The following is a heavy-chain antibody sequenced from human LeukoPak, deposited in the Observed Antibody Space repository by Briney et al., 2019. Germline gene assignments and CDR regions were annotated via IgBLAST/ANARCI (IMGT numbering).Heavy chain of an antibody. D-gene: IGHD6-19*01. V-gene: IGHV3-74*01. J-gene: IGHJ4*02. Sequence: GSLRLPCAASGFTFSSHWMHWVRQAPGKGLVWVSRVNSDGSSTSYADSVTGRFTISRDNAKNTLYLQMNSLRAEDTAVYYCARDSRSSGLTVDYWGQGTLVTVSS. CDR3: ARDSRSSGLTVDY. CDR2: VNSDGSST. CDR1: GFTFSSHW.